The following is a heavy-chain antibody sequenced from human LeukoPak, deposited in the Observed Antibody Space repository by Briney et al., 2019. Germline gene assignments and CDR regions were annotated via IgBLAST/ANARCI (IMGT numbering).Heavy chain of an antibody. CDR2: INHSGST. V-gene: IGHV4-34*01. CDR1: GGSFSGNY. J-gene: IGHJ4*02. Sequence: SETLSLTCAVYGGSFSGNYWSWIRQPPGKGLEWIGEINHSGSTNYNPSLKSRVTISVDTSKNQFSLKLSSVTAADTAVYYCARSTIFGVVRARPFDYWGQGTLVTVSS. D-gene: IGHD3-3*01. CDR3: ARSTIFGVVRARPFDY.